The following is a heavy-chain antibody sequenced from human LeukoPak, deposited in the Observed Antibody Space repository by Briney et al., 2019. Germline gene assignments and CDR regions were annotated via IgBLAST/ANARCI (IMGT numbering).Heavy chain of an antibody. V-gene: IGHV1-69*02. D-gene: IGHD2-2*01. CDR1: GGTFISYT. CDR3: ARGTVVVPADY. CDR2: IIPILGIA. J-gene: IGHJ4*02. Sequence: ASVKVSCKASGGTFISYTISWVRQAPGQGLEWMGRIIPILGIANYAQKFQGRVTITADKSTSTAYMGLSSLRSEDTAVYYCARGTVVVPADYWGQGTLVTVSS.